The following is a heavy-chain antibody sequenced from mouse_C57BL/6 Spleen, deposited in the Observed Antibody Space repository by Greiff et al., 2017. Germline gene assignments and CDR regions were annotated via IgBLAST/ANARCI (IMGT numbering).Heavy chain of an antibody. D-gene: IGHD2-1*01. CDR3: ARGIYYGNYGAMDY. Sequence: VQLQQPGAELVMPGASVKLSCKASGYTFTSYWMHWVKQRPGQGLEWIGEIDPSDSYTNYNQKFKGKSTLTVDKSSSTAYMQLSSLTSEDSAVYYCARGIYYGNYGAMDYWGQGTSVTVSS. CDR2: IDPSDSYT. J-gene: IGHJ4*01. V-gene: IGHV1-69*01. CDR1: GYTFTSYW.